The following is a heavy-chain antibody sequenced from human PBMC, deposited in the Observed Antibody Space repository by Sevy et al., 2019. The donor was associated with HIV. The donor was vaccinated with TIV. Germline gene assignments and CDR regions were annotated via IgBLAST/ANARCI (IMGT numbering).Heavy chain of an antibody. V-gene: IGHV3-9*01. CDR2: ISWNSGSI. D-gene: IGHD3-10*01. Sequence: GGSLRLSCAASGFTFDDYAMHWVRQAPGKGLEWVSGISWNSGSIGYADSVKGRFTISRDNAKNSLYLQMNSLRAEDTALYYCAKDIGYGSGSYYNVPFFDYWGQGTLVTVSS. J-gene: IGHJ4*02. CDR1: GFTFDDYA. CDR3: AKDIGYGSGSYYNVPFFDY.